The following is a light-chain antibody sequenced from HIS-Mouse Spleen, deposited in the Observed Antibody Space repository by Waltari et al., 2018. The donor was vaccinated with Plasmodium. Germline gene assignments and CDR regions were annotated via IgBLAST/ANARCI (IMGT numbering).Light chain of an antibody. Sequence: SYELTQPPSVSVSPGQTARITCAGDALPKKYAYCYQQKSGQAPELGIHEDNKRPSGTPKSVSGSSSATMGTLTIRWAQVGDEADYYCYSTDSSGNHRVFGGGTKLTVL. CDR3: YSTDSSGNHRV. J-gene: IGLJ3*02. V-gene: IGLV3-10*01. CDR1: ALPKKY. CDR2: EDN.